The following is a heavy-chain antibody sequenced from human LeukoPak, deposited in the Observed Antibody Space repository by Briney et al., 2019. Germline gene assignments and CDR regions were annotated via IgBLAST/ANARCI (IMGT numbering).Heavy chain of an antibody. CDR3: ARVLGDGYDPAHY. D-gene: IGHD5-12*01. J-gene: IGHJ4*02. V-gene: IGHV1-18*01. Sequence: ASVKVSCKASGYTFTSYHISWVRQAPGQGLEWMGWISAYSGHANYAQELQGRVTMTTDTSTSTAYMELRSLRSDDTAMYYCARVLGDGYDPAHYWGQGTLVTVSS. CDR1: GYTFTSYH. CDR2: ISAYSGHA.